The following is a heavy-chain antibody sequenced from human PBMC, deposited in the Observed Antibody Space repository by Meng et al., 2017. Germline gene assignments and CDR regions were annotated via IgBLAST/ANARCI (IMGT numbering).Heavy chain of an antibody. D-gene: IGHD3-22*01. V-gene: IGHV4-59*01. CDR2: IYYSGST. CDR3: ARETYDSSGYVYFDL. Sequence: SETLSPTCTVSGGSISSYYWSWIRQPPGKGLEWIGYIYYSGSTNYNPSLKSRVTISVDTSKNQLSLRLSSVTAADTAVYYCARETYDSSGYVYFDLWGRGTLVTVSS. CDR1: GGSISSYY. J-gene: IGHJ2*01.